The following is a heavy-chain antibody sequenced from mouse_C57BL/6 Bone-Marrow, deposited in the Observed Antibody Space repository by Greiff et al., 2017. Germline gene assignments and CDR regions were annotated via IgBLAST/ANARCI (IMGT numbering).Heavy chain of an antibody. V-gene: IGHV5-16*01. CDR3: ARGEIYYGNYDYAMDY. CDR2: INYDGSST. Sequence: EVKLMESEGGLVQPGSSMKLSCTASGFTFSDYYMAWVRQVPEKGLEWVANINYDGSSTYYLDSLKSRFIISRDNAKNILYLQMSSLKSEDTATYYCARGEIYYGNYDYAMDYWGQGTSVTVSS. D-gene: IGHD2-1*01. CDR1: GFTFSDYY. J-gene: IGHJ4*01.